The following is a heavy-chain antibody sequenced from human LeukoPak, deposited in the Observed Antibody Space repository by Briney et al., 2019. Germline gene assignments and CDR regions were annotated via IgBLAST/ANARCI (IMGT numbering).Heavy chain of an antibody. V-gene: IGHV1-2*06. CDR3: ARPIVVVVAAEDAFDI. CDR1: GYTFTGYY. D-gene: IGHD2-15*01. CDR2: INPNSGGT. J-gene: IGHJ3*02. Sequence: WASVKVSCKASGYTFTGYYMHWVRQAPGQGLEWMGRINPNSGGTNYAQKFQGRVTMTRDTSISTAYMELSRLRSDDTAVHYCARPIVVVVAAEDAFDIWGQGTMVTVSS.